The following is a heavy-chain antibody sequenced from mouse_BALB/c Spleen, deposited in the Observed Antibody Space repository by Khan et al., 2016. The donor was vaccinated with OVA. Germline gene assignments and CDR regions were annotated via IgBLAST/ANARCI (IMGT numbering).Heavy chain of an antibody. CDR1: GYTFTSYW. J-gene: IGHJ1*01. D-gene: IGHD1-1*01. CDR2: IDPSDNDT. CDR3: ARRNYYVNRDWYFDV. Sequence: QVQLKQSGAELVKPGASVKLSCKASGYTFTSYWMHWVKQRPGQGLEWIGEIDPSDNDTDYNQKFKGKATLTVDKSSSTAYMQLSSLTSEDSAVYYCARRNYYVNRDWYFDVWGAGTMVTVSS. V-gene: IGHV1-69*02.